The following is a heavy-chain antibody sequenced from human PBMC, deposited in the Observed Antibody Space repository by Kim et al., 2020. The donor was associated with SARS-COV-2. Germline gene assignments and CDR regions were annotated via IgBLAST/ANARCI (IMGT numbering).Heavy chain of an antibody. Sequence: GGSLRLSCAASGFTFSHDWMTWVRQAPGKGLEWVANINQDGSESYYVDSVKGRFTISRDNAKNSLYLQMNSLRVEDTAVYYCARSVFGDNYWGQGTLDSV. V-gene: IGHV3-7*01. J-gene: IGHJ4*02. CDR3: ARSVFGDNY. CDR2: INQDGSES. CDR1: GFTFSHDW. D-gene: IGHD3-10*02.